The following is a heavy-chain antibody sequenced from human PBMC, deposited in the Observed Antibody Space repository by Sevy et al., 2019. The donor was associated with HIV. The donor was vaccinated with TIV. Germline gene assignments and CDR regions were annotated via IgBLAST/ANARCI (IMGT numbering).Heavy chain of an antibody. D-gene: IGHD3-22*01. CDR3: ARDGYYEPAFDI. CDR2: ISSSSSYI. CDR1: GFTFTNYA. J-gene: IGHJ3*02. Sequence: GGSLRLSCAASGFTFTNYAMNWVRQAPGKGLEWVSGISSSSSYIYYADSVKGRFTISRDNAKNSLYLQMNSLRAEDTAVYYCARDGYYEPAFDIWGQGTMVTVSS. V-gene: IGHV3-21*01.